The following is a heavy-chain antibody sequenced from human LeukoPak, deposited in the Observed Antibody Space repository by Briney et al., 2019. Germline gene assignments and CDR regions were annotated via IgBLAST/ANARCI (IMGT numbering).Heavy chain of an antibody. V-gene: IGHV3-30*18. J-gene: IGHJ4*02. CDR3: AKDSGFGGVIVPPDY. CDR2: ISYDGSNK. Sequence: PGRSLRLSCTASGFTFSSYGMHWVRQAPGKGLEWVAVISYDGSNKYYADSVKGRFTISRDNSKNTLYLQMNSLRAEDTAVYYCAKDSGFGGVIVPPDYWGQGTLVTVSS. CDR1: GFTFSSYG. D-gene: IGHD3-16*02.